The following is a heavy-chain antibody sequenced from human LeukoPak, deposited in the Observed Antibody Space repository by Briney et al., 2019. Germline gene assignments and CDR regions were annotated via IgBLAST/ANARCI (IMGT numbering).Heavy chain of an antibody. CDR3: ARAGGYYGYFDY. V-gene: IGHV1-8*01. CDR1: GYTFTSYD. J-gene: IGHJ4*02. Sequence: ASVKVSCKASGYTFTSYDINWVRQATGQGLEWMGWMNPNSGNTGYAQKFQGRATMTRNTSISTAYMELSSLRSEDTAVYYCARAGGYYGYFDYWGQGTLVTVSS. D-gene: IGHD3-3*01. CDR2: MNPNSGNT.